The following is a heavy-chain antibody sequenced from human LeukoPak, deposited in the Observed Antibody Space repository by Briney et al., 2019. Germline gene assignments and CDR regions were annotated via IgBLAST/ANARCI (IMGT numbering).Heavy chain of an antibody. D-gene: IGHD6-19*01. V-gene: IGHV3-23*01. CDR3: AKKELERQWLDAYWYGDL. Sequence: GGSLRLSCAASGFTFSSYAMSWVRQAPGKGLEWVSAIGGSGGSTYYADSVKGRFTISRDNSKNTLYLQMNSLRAEDTAVYYCAKKELERQWLDAYWYGDLWGRGTLVTVSS. J-gene: IGHJ2*01. CDR2: IGGSGGST. CDR1: GFTFSSYA.